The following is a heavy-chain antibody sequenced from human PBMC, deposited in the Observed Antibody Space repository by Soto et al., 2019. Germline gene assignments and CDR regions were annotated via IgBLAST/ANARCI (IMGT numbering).Heavy chain of an antibody. CDR3: VHSRRLGHQSCGNYYCWDS. J-gene: IGHJ4*02. Sequence: SGPTLVNPTQTLTLTCTFSGFSLSTSGLGVGWIRQSPGKALEWLALIFWDDDKRHSPSLKSRVTITKDTSRNQVALTMANMDPVDTATYYCVHSRRLGHQSCGNYYCWDSWGQGTLVTVSS. D-gene: IGHD1-26*01. V-gene: IGHV2-5*02. CDR1: GFSLSTSGLG. CDR2: IFWDDDK.